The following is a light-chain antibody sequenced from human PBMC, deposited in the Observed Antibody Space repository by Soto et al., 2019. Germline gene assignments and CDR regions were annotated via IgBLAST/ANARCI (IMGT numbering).Light chain of an antibody. CDR3: CSYAGSSTYVV. V-gene: IGLV2-23*01. J-gene: IGLJ2*01. CDR2: EGS. CDR1: SSDVGSYNF. Sequence: QSALTQPASVSGSPGQSITISCTGTSSDVGSYNFVSWYQQHPGKAPKLMIYEGSKRPSGVSNRFSGSKSGNTASLTISGLQAEEEADYYCCSYAGSSTYVVFGGGTQLTVL.